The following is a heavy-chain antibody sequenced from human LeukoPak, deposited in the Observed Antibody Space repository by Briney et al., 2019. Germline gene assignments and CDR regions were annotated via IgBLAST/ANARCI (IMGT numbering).Heavy chain of an antibody. V-gene: IGHV4-34*01. J-gene: IGHJ4*02. CDR1: GGSFSGYY. CDR3: AREYSTSSYFDY. CDR2: INHSGST. D-gene: IGHD6-6*01. Sequence: SETLSLTCAVYGGSFSGYYWSWIRQPPGKGLEWIGEINHSGSTNYNPSLKSRVTISLDTSKNQFSLKLNSVTAADTAMYYCAREYSTSSYFDYWGQGTRVTVSS.